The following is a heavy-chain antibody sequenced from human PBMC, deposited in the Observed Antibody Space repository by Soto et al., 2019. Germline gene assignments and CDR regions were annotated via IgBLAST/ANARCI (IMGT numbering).Heavy chain of an antibody. CDR3: ARSINIAAAGYYYYYGMDV. J-gene: IGHJ6*02. V-gene: IGHV1-46*01. CDR2: INPSGGST. CDR1: GYTFTSYY. Sequence: ASVKVSCKASGYTFTSYYMHWVRQAPGQGLEWMGIINPSGGSTSYAQKFQGRVTMTRDTSTSTVYMELSSLRSEDTAVYYCARSINIAAAGYYYYYGMDVWGQGTTVTVSS. D-gene: IGHD6-13*01.